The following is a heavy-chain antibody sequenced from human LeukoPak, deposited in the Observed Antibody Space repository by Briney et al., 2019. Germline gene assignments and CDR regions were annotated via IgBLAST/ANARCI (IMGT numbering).Heavy chain of an antibody. CDR2: IYYSGTTT. J-gene: IGHJ5*02. CDR1: GGSISSSPYY. V-gene: IGHV4-39*07. CDR3: ARSGDYLQTGFDP. D-gene: IGHD3-22*01. Sequence: PSETLSLTCAVSGGSISSSPYYWGWIRQPPGKGLEWIGSIYYSGTTTYYSPSLKSRVTVSLDTSRNQFSLFLGSMSAADTAIYYCARSGDYLQTGFDPWGQGTLVTVAS.